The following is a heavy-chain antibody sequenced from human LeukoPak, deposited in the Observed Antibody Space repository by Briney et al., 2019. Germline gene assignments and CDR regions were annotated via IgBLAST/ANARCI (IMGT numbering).Heavy chain of an antibody. Sequence: GGSLRLSCAASGFTFSDHAMSWVRQAPGKGLEWVSALSGSGDRSYYADSVEGRFSISRDNSKDTLYLQMNSLRAEDMAVYYCATHSSHWGQGTLVTVSS. J-gene: IGHJ4*02. D-gene: IGHD6-13*01. CDR3: ATHSSH. V-gene: IGHV3-23*01. CDR2: LSGSGDRS. CDR1: GFTFSDHA.